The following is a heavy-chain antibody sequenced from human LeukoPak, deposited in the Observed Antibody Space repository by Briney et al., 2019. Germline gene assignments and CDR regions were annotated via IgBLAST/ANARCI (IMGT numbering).Heavy chain of an antibody. Sequence: SETLSLTCTVSGGSISSGSYYWSWIRQPAGKGLEWIGRIYTSGSTNYNPSLKSRVTISVDTSKNQFSLKLSSVTAAVTAVYYCTRGWARGYDFWSDNWFDPWGQDTLVTVSS. CDR1: GGSISSGSYY. J-gene: IGHJ5*02. V-gene: IGHV4-61*02. CDR3: TRGWARGYDFWSDNWFDP. D-gene: IGHD3-3*01. CDR2: IYTSGST.